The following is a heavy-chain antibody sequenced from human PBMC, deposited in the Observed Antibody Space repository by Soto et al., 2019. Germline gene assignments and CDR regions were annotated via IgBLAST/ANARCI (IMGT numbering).Heavy chain of an antibody. CDR2: ITSNGRTT. J-gene: IGHJ5*02. CDR3: VKDHIATAGTGLYNWFDP. V-gene: IGHV3-64D*06. CDR1: GFTFSTYA. Sequence: GSLRLSCSASGFTFSTYAMHWVRQAPGKGLEYIAGITSNGRTTSYKDSVKGRFIISRDNSESTLYLQMSSLRFDDTAVYFCVKDHIATAGTGLYNWFDPWGQGTRVTVSS. D-gene: IGHD6-13*01.